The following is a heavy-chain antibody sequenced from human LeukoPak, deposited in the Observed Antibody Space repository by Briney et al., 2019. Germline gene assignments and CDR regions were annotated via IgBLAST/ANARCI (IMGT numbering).Heavy chain of an antibody. J-gene: IGHJ4*02. CDR2: ISFSGST. CDR1: GGSISSYF. V-gene: IGHV4-59*12. CDR3: AMRYYDFWSGYYSPFDY. Sequence: SETLSLTCAVSGGSISSYFGTWIRQPPGKGLEWIGYISFSGSTNYNPSLKSRVSISLDTSKNQFSLKLSSVTAADTAVYYCAMRYYDFWSGYYSPFDYWGQGTLVTVSS. D-gene: IGHD3-3*01.